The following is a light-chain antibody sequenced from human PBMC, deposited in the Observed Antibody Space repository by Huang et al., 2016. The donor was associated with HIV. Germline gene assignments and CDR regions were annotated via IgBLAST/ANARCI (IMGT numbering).Light chain of an antibody. J-gene: IGKJ2*01. V-gene: IGKV2-40*01. CDR1: QSLLDSDDGYTH. CDR2: PLS. CDR3: MQRIEFPYT. Sequence: IVMTQTPLSLPVTPGEPASISCRSSQSLLDSDDGYTHLDWYLQQPGPSPQLLIYPLSYRASGVPDRFSGSGSGTDFTLKISRVEAEDVGIYYCMQRIEFPYTFGQGTKLDIK.